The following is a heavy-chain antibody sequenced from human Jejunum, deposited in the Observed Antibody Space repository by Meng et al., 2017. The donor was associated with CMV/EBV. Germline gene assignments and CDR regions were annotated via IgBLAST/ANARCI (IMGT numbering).Heavy chain of an antibody. J-gene: IGHJ4*02. CDR1: GNTFTTYV. CDR2: ISPTNSNT. V-gene: IGHV1-18*01. CDR3: ARGFGWLTVDY. D-gene: IGHD3-9*01. Sequence: SCKTSGNTFTTYVLSWVRQAPGQGLEWMGWISPTNSNTNYAQNFQGRVTMTRDTSTGTAYMELRSLRTDDTAVYYCARGFGWLTVDYWGQGTQVTVSS.